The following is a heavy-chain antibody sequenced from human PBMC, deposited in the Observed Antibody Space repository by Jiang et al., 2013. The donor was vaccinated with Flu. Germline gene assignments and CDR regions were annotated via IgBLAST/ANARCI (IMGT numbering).Heavy chain of an antibody. CDR3: VSTYVWGSYRYPDY. Sequence: LVQPGGSLRLSCAASGLTLSDHYMDWVRQAPGKGLEWVGRARNKANSYSTEYAASVKGRFTISRDDSKHSLYLQMNSLKTEDTAVYYCVSTYVWGSYRYPDYWGQGTLVTVSS. V-gene: IGHV3-72*01. CDR2: ARNKANSYST. J-gene: IGHJ4*02. CDR1: GLTLSDHY. D-gene: IGHD3-16*02.